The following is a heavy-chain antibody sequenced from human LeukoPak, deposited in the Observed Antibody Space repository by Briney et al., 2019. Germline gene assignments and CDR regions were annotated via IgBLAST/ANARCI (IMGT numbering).Heavy chain of an antibody. CDR2: IYYSGST. V-gene: IGHV4-59*01. Sequence: PSETLSLTCTVSGGSISSYYWPCMRQPPGKGLEWIGCIYYSGSTNYNPSLKSRVTISINTSKNQFSLKLSSVTAADTAVYYCARDYYFGSGSYDYWGQGTLVTVSS. J-gene: IGHJ4*02. D-gene: IGHD3-10*01. CDR1: GGSISSYY. CDR3: ARDYYFGSGSYDY.